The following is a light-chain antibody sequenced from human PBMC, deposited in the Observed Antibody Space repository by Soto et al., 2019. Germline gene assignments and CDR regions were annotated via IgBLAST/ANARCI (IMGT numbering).Light chain of an antibody. CDR1: SSNIGNNY. V-gene: IGLV1-51*01. Sequence: QSVLTQPPSVSAAPGQTVTISCSGSSSNIGNNYVSWYQQLPGTAPKLLIYDNNKRPSGIPDRFSGSKSGTSATLGITGLQTGDEADYYCGTWRVFGGGTKLTVL. J-gene: IGLJ2*01. CDR3: GTWRV. CDR2: DNN.